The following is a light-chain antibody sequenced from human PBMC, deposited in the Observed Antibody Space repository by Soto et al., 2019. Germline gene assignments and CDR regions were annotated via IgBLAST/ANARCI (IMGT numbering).Light chain of an antibody. CDR3: MQALQTWT. Sequence: DIVMTQSPLSLPVTPLEPASISCXSGQSLLHSNGYNYLDWYLQKPGQSPQLLIYLGSNRASGVPDRFSGSGSGTDFTLKISRVEAEDVGIYYCMQALQTWTFGQGTKVDIK. CDR1: QSLLHSNGYNY. V-gene: IGKV2-28*01. CDR2: LGS. J-gene: IGKJ1*01.